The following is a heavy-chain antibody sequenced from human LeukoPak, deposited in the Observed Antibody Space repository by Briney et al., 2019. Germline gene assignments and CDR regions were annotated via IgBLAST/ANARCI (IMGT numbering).Heavy chain of an antibody. V-gene: IGHV3-74*01. CDR1: GFTFSSYS. D-gene: IGHD2-8*02. Sequence: GGSLRLSCAASGFTFSSYSMNWVRQAPGKGLVWVSRINSDGSNADYADSVKGRFTISRDNAKNTLYLEMNSLRVEDTAVYYCARVSLVPSWGQGTLVTVSS. J-gene: IGHJ5*02. CDR3: ARVSLVPS. CDR2: INSDGSNA.